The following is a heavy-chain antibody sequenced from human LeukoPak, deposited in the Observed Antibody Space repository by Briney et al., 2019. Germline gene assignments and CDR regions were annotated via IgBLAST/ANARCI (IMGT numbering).Heavy chain of an antibody. CDR2: FDPEDGET. J-gene: IGHJ6*02. CDR3: ATSAAAGTFSAVLYGMDV. D-gene: IGHD6-13*01. V-gene: IGHV1-24*01. Sequence: GASVKVSCKVSGYTFTELSMHWVRQAPGKGLEWMGGFDPEDGETIYAQKFQGRVTMTEDTSTDTAYMELSSLRSEDTAVYYCATSAAAGTFSAVLYGMDVWGQGTTVTVSS. CDR1: GYTFTELS.